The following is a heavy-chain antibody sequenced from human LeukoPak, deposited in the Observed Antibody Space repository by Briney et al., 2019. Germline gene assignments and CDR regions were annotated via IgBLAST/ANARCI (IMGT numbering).Heavy chain of an antibody. D-gene: IGHD3-22*01. V-gene: IGHV3-43*02. CDR2: ISGDGGST. J-gene: IGHJ4*02. CDR1: GFTFDDYA. Sequence: GVSVRLSYAASGFTFDDYAMHWVRQPPGKGLEWVSLISGDGGSTYYADSVRGRFTISRDNSKNSLYLQMNSLRTEDTALYYCAKGRSYDSSGYYPDYWGQGTLVTVSS. CDR3: AKGRSYDSSGYYPDY.